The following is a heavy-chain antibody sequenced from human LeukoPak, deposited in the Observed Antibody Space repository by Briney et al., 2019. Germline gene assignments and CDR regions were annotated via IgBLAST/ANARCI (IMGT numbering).Heavy chain of an antibody. V-gene: IGHV3-30*02. D-gene: IGHD3-16*02. CDR3: ANSGLTFGGVIGLGDY. Sequence: GGSLRLSCAASGFTFSSYGMHWVRQAPGKGLEWVAFIRYDGSNKYYADSVKGRFTISRDNSKNTLYLQMNSLRPEDTAVYYCANSGLTFGGVIGLGDYWGQGTLVIVSS. J-gene: IGHJ4*02. CDR1: GFTFSSYG. CDR2: IRYDGSNK.